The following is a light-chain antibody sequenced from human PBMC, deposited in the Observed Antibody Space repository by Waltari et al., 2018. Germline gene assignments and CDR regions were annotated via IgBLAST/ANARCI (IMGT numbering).Light chain of an antibody. J-gene: IGKJ1*01. CDR1: QRISSF. Sequence: DIQLTQSPSFLSASVGDRVTITCRASQRISSFLAWYQQQPGTAPKLLIYSASTLQSGVPSRFSGSGSGTEFTLTISSLQPEDFATYYCQQLNSFPRTFGQGTKV. CDR3: QQLNSFPRT. V-gene: IGKV1-9*01. CDR2: SAS.